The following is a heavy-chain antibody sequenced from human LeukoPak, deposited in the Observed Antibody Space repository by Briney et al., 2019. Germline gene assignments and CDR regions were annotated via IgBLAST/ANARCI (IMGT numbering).Heavy chain of an antibody. CDR2: ISWNSGSI. V-gene: IGHV3-9*03. D-gene: IGHD2-2*01. Sequence: PGRSLRLSCAASGFTFDDYAMHWVRQAPGKGLEWVSGISWNSGSIGYADSVKGRFTISRDNAKNSLNLQMNSLRAEDMALYYCAKAGYCSSTSCYFDYWGQGTLVTVSS. CDR1: GFTFDDYA. CDR3: AKAGYCSSTSCYFDY. J-gene: IGHJ4*02.